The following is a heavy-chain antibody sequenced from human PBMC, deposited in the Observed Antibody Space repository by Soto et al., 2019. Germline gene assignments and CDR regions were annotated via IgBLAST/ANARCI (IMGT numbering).Heavy chain of an antibody. D-gene: IGHD3-22*01. CDR2: ISAYNGNT. CDR3: ARDFPPYYDSSGYYYGDFDY. CDR1: GYTFTSYG. J-gene: IGHJ4*02. Sequence: ASLKVSCKASGYTFTSYGISWVRQAPGQGLEWMGWISAYNGNTNYAQKLQGRVTMTTDTSTSTAYMELRSLRSDDTAVYYCARDFPPYYDSSGYYYGDFDYWGQGTLVTVSS. V-gene: IGHV1-18*01.